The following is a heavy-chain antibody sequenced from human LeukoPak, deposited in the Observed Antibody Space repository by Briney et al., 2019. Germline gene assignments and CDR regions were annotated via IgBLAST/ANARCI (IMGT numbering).Heavy chain of an antibody. D-gene: IGHD2-2*01. CDR2: IYHSGST. Sequence: SQTLSLTCTVSGVSISSGGYYWSWIRQPPGKGLEWIGYIYHSGSTYYNPSLKSRVTISVDRSKNQFSLKLSSVTAADTAVYYCARGGVVPAAISNWFDPWGQGTLVTVSS. CDR1: GVSISSGGYY. CDR3: ARGGVVPAAISNWFDP. J-gene: IGHJ5*02. V-gene: IGHV4-30-2*01.